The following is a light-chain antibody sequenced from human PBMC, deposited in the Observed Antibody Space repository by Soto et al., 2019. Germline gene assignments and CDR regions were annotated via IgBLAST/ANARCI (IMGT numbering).Light chain of an antibody. CDR3: TSYTTSSTYV. CDR2: EVN. CDR1: SSDVGAYDY. J-gene: IGLJ1*01. V-gene: IGLV2-14*01. Sequence: QSVLTQPASVSGSPGQSITISCTGTSSDVGAYDYVSWYQQSPGKAPKVMIYEVNNRPSGVSDRFSGSKSGNTASLTISGLQAEDEADYYCTSYTTSSTYVFGTGTKVTAL.